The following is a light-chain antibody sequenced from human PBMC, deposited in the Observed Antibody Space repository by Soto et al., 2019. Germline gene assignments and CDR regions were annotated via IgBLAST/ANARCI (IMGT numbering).Light chain of an antibody. V-gene: IGLV2-14*01. J-gene: IGLJ1*01. CDR2: EVT. CDR3: SSYTISNTLPFV. CDR1: RRDVGGYNY. Sequence: QSVLTQPASVSGSPGQSITISCTGTRRDVGGYNYVPWYQQYPGKSPKPLIYEVTHRPSGVSNRFSGSKSGNTASLTISGLQAEDEADYYCSSYTISNTLPFVFGTGTKVTVL.